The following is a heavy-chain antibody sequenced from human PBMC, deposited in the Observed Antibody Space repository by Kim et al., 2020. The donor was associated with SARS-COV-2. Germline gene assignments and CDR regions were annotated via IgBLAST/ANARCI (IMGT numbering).Heavy chain of an antibody. J-gene: IGHJ4*02. D-gene: IGHD1-26*01. Sequence: GGSLRLSCAASGFTFSSYGMHWVRQAPGKGLEWVAVISYDGSNKYYADSVKGRFTISRDNSKNTLYLQMNSLRAEDTAVYYCAKYGTRYFDYWGQGTLVT. CDR1: GFTFSSYG. V-gene: IGHV3-30*18. CDR3: AKYGTRYFDY. CDR2: ISYDGSNK.